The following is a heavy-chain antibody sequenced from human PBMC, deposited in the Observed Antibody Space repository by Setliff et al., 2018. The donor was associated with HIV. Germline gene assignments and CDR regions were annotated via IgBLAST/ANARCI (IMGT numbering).Heavy chain of an antibody. Sequence: GGSLRLSCAVSGFTFEDYGMSWVRQAPGKGLEWVSGINWNGGSTYYADSVKGRFTISRDNSKNTLYLQMNSMRAEDTAVYYCARGPDVTPGAFDIWGQGTMVTVSS. CDR1: GFTFEDYG. D-gene: IGHD2-21*02. V-gene: IGHV3-20*04. CDR2: INWNGGST. J-gene: IGHJ3*02. CDR3: ARGPDVTPGAFDI.